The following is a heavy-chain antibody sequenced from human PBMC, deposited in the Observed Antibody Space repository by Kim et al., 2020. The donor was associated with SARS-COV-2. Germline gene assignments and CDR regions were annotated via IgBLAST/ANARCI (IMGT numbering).Heavy chain of an antibody. CDR3: ARHERPIAWFGELMGWFDP. D-gene: IGHD3-10*01. CDR2: IYYSGST. CDR1: GGSISSYY. J-gene: IGHJ5*02. Sequence: SETLSLTCTVSGGSISSYYWSWIRQPPGKGLEWIGYIYYSGSTNYNPFLKSRVTISVDTSKNQFSLKLSSVTAADTAVYYCARHERPIAWFGELMGWFDPWGQGTLVTVSS. V-gene: IGHV4-59*08.